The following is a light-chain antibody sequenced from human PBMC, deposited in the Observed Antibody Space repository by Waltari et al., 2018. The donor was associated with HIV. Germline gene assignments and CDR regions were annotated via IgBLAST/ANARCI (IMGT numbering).Light chain of an antibody. CDR1: QGISNS. CDR2: AAS. CDR3: LHLNSYPLT. Sequence: DIQLTQSPSFLSASVGDRATITCRASQGISNSLAWYQQKPGKAAKLLMYAASTLQSGFPSRFSGSGSGTEFSLTISSLQPEDFATYCCLHLNSYPLTFGPGTKVEIK. V-gene: IGKV1-9*01. J-gene: IGKJ3*01.